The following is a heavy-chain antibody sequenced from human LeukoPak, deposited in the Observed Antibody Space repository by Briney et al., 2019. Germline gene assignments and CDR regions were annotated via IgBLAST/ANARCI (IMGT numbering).Heavy chain of an antibody. V-gene: IGHV4-34*01. D-gene: IGHD3-22*01. Sequence: SETLSLTCAVYGVSFSGYYWNWIRQPPGKGLEWIGEINHSRSTNYNPSLKSRVTMSLDTPKNHFSLKLSSVTAADTAVYYCARGKGSPYYDHDYWGQGTLVTVSS. CDR2: INHSRST. CDR1: GVSFSGYY. CDR3: ARGKGSPYYDHDY. J-gene: IGHJ4*02.